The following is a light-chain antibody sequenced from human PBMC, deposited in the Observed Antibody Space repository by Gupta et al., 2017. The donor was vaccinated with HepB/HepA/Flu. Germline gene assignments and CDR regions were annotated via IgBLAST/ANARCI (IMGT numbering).Light chain of an antibody. V-gene: IGKV1-5*03. CDR3: QQYNSQGT. CDR2: KAS. Sequence: DIQMTQSPSPLSASVGDRVTITCRASQSISNWLAWYQQKAGKAPKLLIYKASSLESGVPSRFSGSGSGTEFTLTISRLQPDDFATYYCQQYNSQGTFGQGTKVEIK. J-gene: IGKJ1*01. CDR1: QSISNW.